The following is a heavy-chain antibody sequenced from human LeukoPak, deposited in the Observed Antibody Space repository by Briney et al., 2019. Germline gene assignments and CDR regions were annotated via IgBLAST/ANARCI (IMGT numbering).Heavy chain of an antibody. J-gene: IGHJ4*02. CDR1: GYTFTSYA. V-gene: IGHV1-46*01. D-gene: IGHD1-1*01. CDR3: ARDHWNDAYDY. CDR2: INPSGGST. Sequence: GASVKVSCKASGYTFTSYAMNWVRQAPGQGLEWMGIINPSGGSTSYAQKFQGRVTMTRDMSTSTVYMELSSLRSEDTAVYYCARDHWNDAYDYWGQGTLVTVFS.